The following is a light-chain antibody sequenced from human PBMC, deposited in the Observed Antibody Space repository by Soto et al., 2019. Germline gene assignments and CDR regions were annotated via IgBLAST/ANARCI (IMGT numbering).Light chain of an antibody. V-gene: IGLV2-14*01. Sequence: QSVLTQPASVSGSPGQSIAISCTGTSSDVGAYNHVSWYQQHPGKAPELMIFDVSNRPSGVSDRFSGSKSGNTASLTISGLQAEDEADYYCCSFASRNTYVFGSGTTVTVL. J-gene: IGLJ1*01. CDR3: CSFASRNTYV. CDR1: SSDVGAYNH. CDR2: DVS.